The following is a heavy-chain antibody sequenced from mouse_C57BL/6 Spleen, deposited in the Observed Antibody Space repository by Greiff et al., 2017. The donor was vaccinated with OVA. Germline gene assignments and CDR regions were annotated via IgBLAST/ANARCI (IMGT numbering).Heavy chain of an antibody. V-gene: IGHV2-5*01. CDR3: AKYDYGDAMDY. Sequence: VKLMESGPGLVQPSQSLSITCTVSGFSLTSYGVHWVRQSPGKGLAWLGVIWRGGSTDYNAAFMSRLSITKDNSKSQVFFKMNSLQADDTAIYYCAKYDYGDAMDYWGQGTSVTVSS. CDR2: IWRGGST. D-gene: IGHD1-1*01. CDR1: GFSLTSYG. J-gene: IGHJ4*01.